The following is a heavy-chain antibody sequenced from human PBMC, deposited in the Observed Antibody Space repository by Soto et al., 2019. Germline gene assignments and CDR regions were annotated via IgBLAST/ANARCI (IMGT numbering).Heavy chain of an antibody. Sequence: QVQLQQWGAGMLRPSETLSLTCAVSGGSFSGYYCSWIRHLPGKGLEWIGEINHSGATNYNPSLKSRGTISVDTSKNPFSLKVTSVTAADTAVYYCARGRASSSGCYWFDPWGHGSLVNVSS. CDR3: ARGRASSSGCYWFDP. J-gene: IGHJ5*02. V-gene: IGHV4-34*01. D-gene: IGHD6-19*01. CDR2: INHSGAT. CDR1: GGSFSGYY.